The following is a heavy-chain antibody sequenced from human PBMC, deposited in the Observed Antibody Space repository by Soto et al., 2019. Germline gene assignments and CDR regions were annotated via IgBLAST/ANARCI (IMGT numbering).Heavy chain of an antibody. V-gene: IGHV3-21*01. D-gene: IGHD2-2*01. CDR2: ISESDYT. CDR3: AREDSIIIPAVSDF. CDR1: GFAFNNYG. Sequence: GSLSLSCTVSGFAFNNYGINWVRQAPGKGLEWVSSISESDYTYYSDSVKGRFTISRDNAKNSVSLQMNTLRVEDTAVYYCAREDSIIIPAVSDFWGQGTPVTVSS. J-gene: IGHJ4*02.